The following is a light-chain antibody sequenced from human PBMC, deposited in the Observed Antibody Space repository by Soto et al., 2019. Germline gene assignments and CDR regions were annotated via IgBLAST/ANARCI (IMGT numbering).Light chain of an antibody. Sequence: DIHMTQSPSTLSASVGDRVTITCRASQSLSSRLAWYQQKPGKAPELLIYDASSLKSGVPSRFSGSGSGTDFTLTISCLQSEDFATYYCQQYYRYPVTFGQGTRLE. V-gene: IGKV1-5*01. CDR2: DAS. CDR1: QSLSSR. J-gene: IGKJ5*01. CDR3: QQYYRYPVT.